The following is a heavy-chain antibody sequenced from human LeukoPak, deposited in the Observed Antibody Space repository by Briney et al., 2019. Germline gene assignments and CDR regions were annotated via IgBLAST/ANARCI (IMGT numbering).Heavy chain of an antibody. J-gene: IGHJ4*02. CDR2: IRYDGSNK. CDR1: GFTFSSYG. D-gene: IGHD2-15*01. Sequence: GGSLRLSCAASGFTFSSYGMHWVRQAPGKGLEWVAFIRYDGSNKYYADSVKGRFTISRDNSKNTLYLQMNSLRAEDTAVYYCAKDRDIVVVVAASFDYWGQGTLVTVSS. V-gene: IGHV3-30*02. CDR3: AKDRDIVVVVAASFDY.